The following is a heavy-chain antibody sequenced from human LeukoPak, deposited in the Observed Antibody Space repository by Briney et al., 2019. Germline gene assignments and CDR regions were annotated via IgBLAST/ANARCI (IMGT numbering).Heavy chain of an antibody. V-gene: IGHV3-15*01. CDR2: IKSKPSGGRI. Sequence: PGGSLRLSCAASGSTFTQAWMIWVRLAPGKGLEWVGRIKSKPSGGRIDYAEPVKGRFSISRDDSNNILYLQMSSLKTEDTAVYYCSTDSYSWGQGTPVTVSS. CDR1: GSTFTQAW. CDR3: STDSYS. J-gene: IGHJ4*02.